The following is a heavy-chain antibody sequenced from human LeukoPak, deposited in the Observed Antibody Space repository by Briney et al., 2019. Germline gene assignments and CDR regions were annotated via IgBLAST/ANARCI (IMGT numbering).Heavy chain of an antibody. Sequence: SQTLSLTCTVSGGSISSGDYYWSWIRQPPGKGLEWIGYIYYSGSTYYNPSLKSRVTISVDTSKNQISLKLSSVTAADTAVYYCARSDSGYELDYWGQGTLVTVSS. V-gene: IGHV4-30-4*01. J-gene: IGHJ4*02. CDR3: ARSDSGYELDY. CDR1: GGSISSGDYY. CDR2: IYYSGST. D-gene: IGHD5-12*01.